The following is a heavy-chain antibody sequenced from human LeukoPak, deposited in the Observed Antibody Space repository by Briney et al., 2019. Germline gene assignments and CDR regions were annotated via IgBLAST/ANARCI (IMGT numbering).Heavy chain of an antibody. J-gene: IGHJ6*02. CDR2: IKQDGSEI. V-gene: IGHV3-7*01. CDR3: ARTPRSGWDYYYGMDV. D-gene: IGHD6-19*01. CDR1: GFTFSSYW. Sequence: GGSLRLSCAASGFTFSSYWMSWVRQAPGKGLEWVANIKQDGSEIYYVDSVKGRFTISRDNAKNSLYLQMNSLRAEDTAVYYCARTPRSGWDYYYGMDVWGQGTTVTVSS.